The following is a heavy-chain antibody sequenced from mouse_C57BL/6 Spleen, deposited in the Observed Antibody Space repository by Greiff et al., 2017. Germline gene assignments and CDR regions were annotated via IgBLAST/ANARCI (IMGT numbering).Heavy chain of an antibody. CDR2: INPNYGTT. D-gene: IGHD1-1*01. J-gene: IGHJ1*03. CDR1: GYSFTDYN. V-gene: IGHV1-39*01. Sequence: EVQLQQSGPELVKPGASVKISCKASGYSFTDYNMNWVKQSNGKSLEWIGVINPNYGTTSYNQKFKGKATLTVDQSSSTAYMQLNSLTSEDSAVYYCARRAYYGSSPYWYFDVWGTGTTVTVSS. CDR3: ARRAYYGSSPYWYFDV.